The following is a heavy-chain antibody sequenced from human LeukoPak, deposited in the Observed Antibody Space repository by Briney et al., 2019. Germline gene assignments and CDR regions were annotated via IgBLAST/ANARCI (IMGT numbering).Heavy chain of an antibody. CDR3: ATEGYYGSDY. D-gene: IGHD3-10*01. CDR2: FDPEEDET. CDR1: GDTLSELS. Sequence: GASVKVSCKLSGDTLSELSMHWVRQSPGGGLEWMGGFDPEEDETIYAQKFHGRVTMTEDATTDTAYMELSSLRSGDTAVYYCATEGYYGSDYWGQGTLVTVSS. V-gene: IGHV1-24*01. J-gene: IGHJ4*02.